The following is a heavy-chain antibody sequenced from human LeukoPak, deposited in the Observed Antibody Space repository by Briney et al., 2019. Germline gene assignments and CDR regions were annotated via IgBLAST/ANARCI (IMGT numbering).Heavy chain of an antibody. CDR3: ATKPTYGGYTDY. J-gene: IGHJ4*02. D-gene: IGHD4-17*01. V-gene: IGHV3-23*01. CDR2: ISGSGDTT. Sequence: GGSLRLSCAASGFAFSDYPMNWVRQAPGKGLEWVSTISGSGDTTYYADSVKGRFTISRDNSKNTLSLQLNSLRAGDTAVYYCATKPTYGGYTDYWGQGTLVTVSS. CDR1: GFAFSDYP.